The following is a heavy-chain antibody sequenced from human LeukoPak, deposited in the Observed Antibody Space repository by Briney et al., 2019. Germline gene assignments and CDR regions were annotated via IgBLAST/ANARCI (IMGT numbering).Heavy chain of an antibody. CDR1: GFTFSSYA. Sequence: HPGGSLRLSCAASGFTFSSYAMSWVRQAPGKGLEWVSAISGSGGSTYYADSVKGRFTISRDNSKNTLYLQMNSLRAEDTAVYYCATKGRGDDFWIRHASDIWGQGTMVTVSS. D-gene: IGHD3-3*01. J-gene: IGHJ3*02. CDR2: ISGSGGST. V-gene: IGHV3-23*01. CDR3: ATKGRGDDFWIRHASDI.